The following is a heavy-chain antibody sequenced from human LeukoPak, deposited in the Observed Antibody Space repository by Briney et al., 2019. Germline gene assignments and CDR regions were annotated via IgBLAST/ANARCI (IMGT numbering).Heavy chain of an antibody. CDR3: ARDELDGDYYYYYGMDV. CDR1: GFTFSSYW. V-gene: IGHV3-7*01. J-gene: IGHJ6*02. CDR2: IKQDGSEK. D-gene: IGHD4-17*01. Sequence: GGSLRLSCAASGFTFSSYWMSWVRQAPGKGLEWVANIKQDGSEKYYVDSVKGRFTISRDNAKNSLYLQMNSRRAEDTAVYYCARDELDGDYYYYYGMDVWGQGTTVTVSS.